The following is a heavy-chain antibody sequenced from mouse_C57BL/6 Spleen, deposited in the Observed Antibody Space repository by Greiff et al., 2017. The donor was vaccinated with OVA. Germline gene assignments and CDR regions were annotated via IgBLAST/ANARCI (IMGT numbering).Heavy chain of an antibody. J-gene: IGHJ2*01. Sequence: QVQLQQPGAELVMPGASVKLSCKASGYTFTSYWMHWVKQRPGQGLEWIGEIDPSDSYTNYNQKFKGKSTLTVDKSSSTAYMQLSSLTSEDSAVYYCARRGAGSFSFDYCGQGTTLTVSS. V-gene: IGHV1-69*01. D-gene: IGHD3-3*01. CDR3: ARRGAGSFSFDY. CDR2: IDPSDSYT. CDR1: GYTFTSYW.